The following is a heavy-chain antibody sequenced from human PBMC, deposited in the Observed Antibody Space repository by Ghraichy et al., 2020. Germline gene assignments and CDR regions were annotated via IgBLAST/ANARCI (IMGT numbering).Heavy chain of an antibody. J-gene: IGHJ4*02. Sequence: GGSLRLSCAASGFTFSSYSMNWVRQAPGKGLEWVSSISSSSGYIYYADSVKGRFTISRDNAQNSLYLQMSSLRAEDTAVYYCARDPHTTNWFLNDYWGQGTLVTVSP. V-gene: IGHV3-21*01. CDR2: ISSSSGYI. CDR1: GFTFSSYS. CDR3: ARDPHTTNWFLNDY. D-gene: IGHD1-1*01.